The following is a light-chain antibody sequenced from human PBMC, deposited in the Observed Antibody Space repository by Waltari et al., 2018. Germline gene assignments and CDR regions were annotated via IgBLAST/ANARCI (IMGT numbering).Light chain of an antibody. Sequence: DIQMTQSPSSLSASVGDRVAITCRASQNFRGSLNWSRRKPGEAPKLLIYAASSLQSGDPSRFSGRGSGTDFTLTITSLQRDDFADYYCQQSSSTPFPFGPGTKVDIK. CDR2: AAS. J-gene: IGKJ3*01. V-gene: IGKV1-39*01. CDR3: QQSSSTPFP. CDR1: QNFRGS.